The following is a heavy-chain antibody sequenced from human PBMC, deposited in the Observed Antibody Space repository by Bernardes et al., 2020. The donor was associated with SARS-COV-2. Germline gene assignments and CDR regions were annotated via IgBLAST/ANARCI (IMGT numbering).Heavy chain of an antibody. Sequence: SETLSLTCTVSGGSLSSFSWSWIRQPPGKGLEWIGYVFFNGNTNYNPSLKSRVTISADTSKNQISLQLTSVIAADTAVYYCAAAIVPSGLWGRGTLVTVSS. D-gene: IGHD6-25*01. CDR3: AAAIVPSGL. CDR1: GGSLSSFS. V-gene: IGHV4-59*01. CDR2: VFFNGNT. J-gene: IGHJ2*01.